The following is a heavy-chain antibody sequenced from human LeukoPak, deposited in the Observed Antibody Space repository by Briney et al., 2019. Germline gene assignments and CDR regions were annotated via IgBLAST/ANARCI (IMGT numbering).Heavy chain of an antibody. V-gene: IGHV3-74*01. J-gene: IGHJ4*02. D-gene: IGHD3-10*01. Sequence: PGGSLRLSCAASGFTFGSYWMHWVRQAPGKGLVWVSRINSDGSSTSYADSVKGRFTISRDNAKNTLYLQMNSLRAEDTAVYYCAREAMVRGVSGPLDYWGQGTLVTVSS. CDR1: GFTFGSYW. CDR3: AREAMVRGVSGPLDY. CDR2: INSDGSST.